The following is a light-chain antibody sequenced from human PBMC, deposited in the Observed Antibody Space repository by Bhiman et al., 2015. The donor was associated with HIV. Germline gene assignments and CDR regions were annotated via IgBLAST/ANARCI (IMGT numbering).Light chain of an antibody. CDR3: QSSDNRDNVV. V-gene: IGLV6-57*01. CDR1: SGSIAADY. J-gene: IGLJ2*01. Sequence: QSVSESPGRTISISCSRNSGSIAADYVQWFQQRPGTSPITVIYEHDQRPSGVPDRFSGSIDLSSNSASLSISGLKTEDEADYYCQSSDNRDNVVFGGRDQADRP. CDR2: EHD.